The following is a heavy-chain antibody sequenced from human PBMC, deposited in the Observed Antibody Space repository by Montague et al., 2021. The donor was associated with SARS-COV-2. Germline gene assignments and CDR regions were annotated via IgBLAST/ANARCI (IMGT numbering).Heavy chain of an antibody. J-gene: IGHJ3*02. Sequence: SLRLSCAASGFGVSNNYMSWVRQAPGKGLEWVSVIYSGGTTHYADSVKGRLTISRDNSKNTLYVQVDSLRPEDTAVYYCAREGYSAYDYGGFDIWGQGQWSSSLQ. CDR2: IYSGGTT. CDR1: GFGVSNNY. D-gene: IGHD5-12*01. V-gene: IGHV3-66*02. CDR3: AREGYSAYDYGGFDI.